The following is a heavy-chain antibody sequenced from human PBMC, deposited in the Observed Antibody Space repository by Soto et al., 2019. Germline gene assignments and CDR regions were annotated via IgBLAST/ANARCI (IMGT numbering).Heavy chain of an antibody. CDR3: AHGLSSDILTYDP. CDR1: VFSLSTSGVG. J-gene: IGHJ5*02. CDR2: IYWDDEK. V-gene: IGHV2-5*02. D-gene: IGHD3-9*01. Sequence: QITLKESGPTLVKPTQTLTLTCTFSVFSLSTSGVGVGWIRQPPGKALEWIAVIYWDDEKRSSPSLKIRLALTKDTYKNQVVLTITTMDPVATATYYCAHGLSSDILTYDPWGQGHLVTVSS.